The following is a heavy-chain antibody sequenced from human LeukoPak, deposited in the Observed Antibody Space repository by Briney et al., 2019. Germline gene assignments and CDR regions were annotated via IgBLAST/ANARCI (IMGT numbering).Heavy chain of an antibody. CDR3: AAKTADSSGLPYFFDY. D-gene: IGHD6-25*01. CDR2: IYYSGST. Sequence: SETLSLTCTVSGGSISSSSYYWGWIRQPPGKGLEWIGSIYYSGSTYYNPSLKSRVTISVDTSKNQFSLKLNSVTAADTAVYYCAAKTADSSGLPYFFDYWGQGALVTVSS. V-gene: IGHV4-39*07. CDR1: GGSISSSSYY. J-gene: IGHJ4*02.